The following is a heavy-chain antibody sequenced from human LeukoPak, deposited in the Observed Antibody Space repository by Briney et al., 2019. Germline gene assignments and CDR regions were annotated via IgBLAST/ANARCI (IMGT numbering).Heavy chain of an antibody. CDR1: GFTFSSYG. J-gene: IGHJ4*02. CDR3: AKRDFDY. Sequence: GGSLRLSCAASGFTFSSYGMHWVRQAPGKGLEWVEVISYDGSNKYYADSVKGRFTISRDNSKNTLYLQMNSLRAEDTAVYYCAKRDFDYWGQGTLVTVSS. V-gene: IGHV3-30*18. CDR2: ISYDGSNK.